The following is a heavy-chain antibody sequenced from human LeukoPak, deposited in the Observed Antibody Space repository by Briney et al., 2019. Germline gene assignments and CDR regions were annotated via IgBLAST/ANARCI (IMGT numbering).Heavy chain of an antibody. CDR3: ARGGQQLVPGFDP. Sequence: SVKVSCKASGGTFSSYAISWVRRAPGQGLEWMGRFIPILGIANYAQKFQGRVTITADKSTSTAYMELSSLRSEDTAVYYCARGGQQLVPGFDPWGQGTLVTVSS. CDR2: FIPILGIA. V-gene: IGHV1-69*04. J-gene: IGHJ5*02. CDR1: GGTFSSYA. D-gene: IGHD6-13*01.